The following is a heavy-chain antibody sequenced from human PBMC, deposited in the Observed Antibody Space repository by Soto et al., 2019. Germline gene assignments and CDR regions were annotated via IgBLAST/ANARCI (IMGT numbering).Heavy chain of an antibody. V-gene: IGHV3-20*04. CDR3: ARDHRWGYEYGDYGDS. D-gene: IGHD4-17*01. J-gene: IGHJ5*01. CDR1: GFSLDEYG. CDR2: MHRKGGST. Sequence: EVQLVESGGGVVRPGGSLRLACAVSGFSLDEYGMSWVRQAPGKGLEWVSGMHRKGGSTGYADSVKGRFTISRDDAKHSLYLQMNSLRAEDTAFYYCARDHRWGYEYGDYGDSWGHGTLVTVSS.